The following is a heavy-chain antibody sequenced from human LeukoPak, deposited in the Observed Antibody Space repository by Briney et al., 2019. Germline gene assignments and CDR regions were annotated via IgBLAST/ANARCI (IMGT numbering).Heavy chain of an antibody. J-gene: IGHJ6*03. V-gene: IGHV3-15*01. CDR3: TTGRVYMDV. CDR1: GYSFTSYW. Sequence: GESLKISCKGSGYSFTSYWIGWVRQMPGKGLEWVGRIKSKTDGGTTDYAAPVKGRFTISRDDSKNTLYLQMNSLKTEDTAVYYCTTGRVYMDVWGKGTTVTVSS. CDR2: IKSKTDGGTT.